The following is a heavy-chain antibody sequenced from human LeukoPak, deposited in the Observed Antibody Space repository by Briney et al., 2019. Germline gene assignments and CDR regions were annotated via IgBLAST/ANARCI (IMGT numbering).Heavy chain of an antibody. J-gene: IGHJ6*02. CDR2: ISSSGSTI. CDR3: TSNSSSWYYYYYYYGMDV. V-gene: IGHV3-11*01. CDR1: GFTFSDYY. Sequence: PGGSLRLSCAASGFTFSDYYMSWIRQAPGKGLEWVSYISSSGSTIYYADSVKGRFTISRDNAKNSLYLQMNSLRAEDTAVYYCTSNSSSWYYYYYYYGMDVWGQGTTVTVSS. D-gene: IGHD6-13*01.